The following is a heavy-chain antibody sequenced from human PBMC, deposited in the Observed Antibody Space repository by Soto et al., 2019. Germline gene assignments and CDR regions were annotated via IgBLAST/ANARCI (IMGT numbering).Heavy chain of an antibody. Sequence: QLQLQESGPGLVKPSETLSLTCTVSGDSIRSGSYHWAWIRQPPGKGLEYIASIYYTGTAYYNPSLKSRVTISADTSRNQVSVKVGSVTAADTAAYFCVRHVGDRLWYFDFWGQGTPVTFSS. CDR2: IYYTGTA. D-gene: IGHD2-21*01. CDR1: GDSIRSGSYH. J-gene: IGHJ4*02. CDR3: VRHVGDRLWYFDF. V-gene: IGHV4-39*01.